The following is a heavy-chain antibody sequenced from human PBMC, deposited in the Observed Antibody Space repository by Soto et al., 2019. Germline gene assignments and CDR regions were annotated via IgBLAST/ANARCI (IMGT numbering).Heavy chain of an antibody. CDR2: IIPIFGTA. J-gene: IGHJ4*02. V-gene: IGHV1-69*13. Sequence: SVKFSCKASGGTFSSYAIIWLRQAPGQGLEWMGGIIPIFGTANYAQKFQGRVTITADESTSTAYMELSSLRSEDTAVYYCARGQVASYYFDYCGQGTLVTVSS. CDR1: GGTFSSYA. D-gene: IGHD6-6*01. CDR3: ARGQVASYYFDY.